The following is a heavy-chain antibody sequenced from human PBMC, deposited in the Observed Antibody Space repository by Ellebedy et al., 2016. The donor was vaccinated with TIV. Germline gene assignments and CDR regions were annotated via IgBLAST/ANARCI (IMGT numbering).Heavy chain of an antibody. CDR2: ISYDGNNK. V-gene: IGHV3-30*04. CDR3: ARAIYGASYL. J-gene: IGHJ2*01. CDR1: GFTFSHHA. Sequence: GGSLRLSCAASGFTFSHHAFYWVRQAPGKGLEWVTIISYDGNNKFYLDSVEGRFSISRDDSKNTLYLQMNSLRPEDTAVYYCARAIYGASYLWGRGTLVTVSS. D-gene: IGHD4-17*01.